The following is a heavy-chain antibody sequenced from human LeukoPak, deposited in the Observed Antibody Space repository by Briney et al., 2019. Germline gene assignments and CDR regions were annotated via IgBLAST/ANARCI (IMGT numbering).Heavy chain of an antibody. Sequence: KTSETLSLTCTVSGGSISSYYWSWIRQPPGKGLEWIGYIYYSGSTDYNPSLKSRVTISVDTSKNQFSLKLSSVTAADTAVYYCAREGLGYYDSSGYYYTPLDYWGQGTLVTVSS. CDR2: IYYSGST. V-gene: IGHV4-59*01. J-gene: IGHJ4*02. D-gene: IGHD3-22*01. CDR1: GGSISSYY. CDR3: AREGLGYYDSSGYYYTPLDY.